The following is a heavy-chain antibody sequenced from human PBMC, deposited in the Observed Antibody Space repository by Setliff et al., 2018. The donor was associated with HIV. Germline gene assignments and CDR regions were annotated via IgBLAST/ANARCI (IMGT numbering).Heavy chain of an antibody. V-gene: IGHV4-61*02. D-gene: IGHD3-16*01. CDR1: GGSITSADYY. CDR3: ARRKGGYGLDV. CDR2: FSVPGTT. J-gene: IGHJ6*02. Sequence: LSLTCTVSGGSITSADYYWTWIRQPAGKGLEWIGRFSVPGTTNYGPSFKSRLTIWVDMSKNQFSLKLTSVTAADTAVYYCARRKGGYGLDVWGQGTMVTVSS.